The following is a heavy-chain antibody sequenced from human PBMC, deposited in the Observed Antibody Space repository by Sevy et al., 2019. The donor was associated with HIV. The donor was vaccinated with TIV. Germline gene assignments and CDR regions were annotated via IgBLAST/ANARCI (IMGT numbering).Heavy chain of an antibody. Sequence: GGSLRLSCAASGFTFSSYAMSWVRQAPGKGLEWVSAISGSGGSTYYADSVKGRFTISRDNSKNTLNLQMNSLRAEDTAVDYGAKYGVTVWGVLVKCDAFDIWGQGTMVTVSS. CDR3: AKYGVTVWGVLVKCDAFDI. V-gene: IGHV3-23*01. CDR1: GFTFSSYA. CDR2: ISGSGGST. D-gene: IGHD3-16*02. J-gene: IGHJ3*02.